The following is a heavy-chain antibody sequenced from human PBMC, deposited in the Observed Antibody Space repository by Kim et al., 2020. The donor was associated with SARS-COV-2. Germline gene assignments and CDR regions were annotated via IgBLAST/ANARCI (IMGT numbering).Heavy chain of an antibody. J-gene: IGHJ6*02. V-gene: IGHV3-21*04. CDR2: ISSSSSYI. Sequence: GGSLRLSCAASGFTFSSYSMNWVRQAPGKGLEWVSSISSSSSYIYYADSVKGRFTISRDNAKNSLYLQMNSLRAEDTAVYYCARYTEYSSSWYYYYYGMDVWGQGTTVTVSS. CDR3: ARYTEYSSSWYYYYYGMDV. CDR1: GFTFSSYS. D-gene: IGHD6-13*01.